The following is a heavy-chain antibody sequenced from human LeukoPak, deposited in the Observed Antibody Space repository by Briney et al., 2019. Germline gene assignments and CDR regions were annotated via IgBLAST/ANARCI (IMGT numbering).Heavy chain of an antibody. Sequence: GGSLRLSCAASGFTFSSYSMNWVRQAPGKGPEWVSSISASSSCIYYADSVKGRFTISRDNAKNSLFLQMNSLRAEDTAVYYCARLYCDGDCYPWGQETLVTVSS. V-gene: IGHV3-21*01. CDR3: ARLYCDGDCYP. J-gene: IGHJ5*02. D-gene: IGHD2-21*02. CDR2: ISASSSCI. CDR1: GFTFSSYS.